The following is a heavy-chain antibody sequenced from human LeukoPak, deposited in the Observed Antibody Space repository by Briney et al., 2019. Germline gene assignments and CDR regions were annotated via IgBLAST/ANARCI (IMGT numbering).Heavy chain of an antibody. Sequence: GGSLRLSCEASGFSFSSHSMNWVRQAPGKGLEWVSYISSGSETIYYAESVKGRFTISRDNAMNTLYLQMNSLGAEDTAVYYCARVGQGEWFFDLWGRGTLVTVSS. D-gene: IGHD1-26*01. CDR1: GFSFSSHS. CDR3: ARVGQGEWFFDL. CDR2: ISSGSETI. J-gene: IGHJ2*01. V-gene: IGHV3-48*04.